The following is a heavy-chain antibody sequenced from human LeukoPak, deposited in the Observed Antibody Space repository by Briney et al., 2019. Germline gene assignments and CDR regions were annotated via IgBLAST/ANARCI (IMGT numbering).Heavy chain of an antibody. CDR1: DGSISNYY. D-gene: IGHD6-19*01. CDR3: ARNSAVATSRSWFDP. V-gene: IGHV4-59*08. Sequence: SETLSLTCSVFDGSISNYYWSWIRQPPGKGLEWIGYAYYSGSTTYNPSLESRVTISVDTSKNQFSLKLTAVTAADTAVYYCARNSAVATSRSWFDPWGQGTLVTVSS. J-gene: IGHJ5*02. CDR2: AYYSGST.